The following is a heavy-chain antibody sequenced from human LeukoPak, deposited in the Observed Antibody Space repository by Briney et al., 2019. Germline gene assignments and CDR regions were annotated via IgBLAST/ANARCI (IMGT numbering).Heavy chain of an antibody. V-gene: IGHV3-74*01. CDR1: GFTFSDKW. Sequence: GGSLRLSCATSGFTFSDKWMHSVRQAPGRGLVWVSRINTEGIATRYADSVKGRFTISRDNAKNTLYLQMNSLRAEDTAVYYCTRSSGDTFYFDYWGQGTRVTVSS. CDR2: INTEGIAT. D-gene: IGHD5-18*01. CDR3: TRSSGDTFYFDY. J-gene: IGHJ4*02.